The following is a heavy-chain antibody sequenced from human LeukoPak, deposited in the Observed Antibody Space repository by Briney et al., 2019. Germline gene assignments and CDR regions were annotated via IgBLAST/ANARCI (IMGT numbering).Heavy chain of an antibody. V-gene: IGHV3-11*04. CDR2: ITNSGSRT. J-gene: IGHJ3*02. CDR3: ARAFNDGFDT. Sequence: GGSLRLXCTASGFTFRDYYMTWIRQAPGKGLEWVSYITNSGSRTYNAASVTGRFTISRDNAKNSLYLQMDSLRAEDTAVYYCARAFNDGFDTWGQGTVVTVSS. CDR1: GFTFRDYY.